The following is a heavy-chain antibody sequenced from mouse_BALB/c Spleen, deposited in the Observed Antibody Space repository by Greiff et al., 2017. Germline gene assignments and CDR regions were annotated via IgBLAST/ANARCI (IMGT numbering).Heavy chain of an antibody. CDR2: IDPANGNT. V-gene: IGHV14-3*02. D-gene: IGHD1-1*01. CDR3: AFHYYGSRYDY. J-gene: IGHJ2*01. CDR1: GFNIKDTY. Sequence: VQLKQSGAELVKPGASVKLSCTASGFNIKDTYMHWVKQRPEQGLEWIGRIDPANGNTKYDPKFQGKATITADTSSNTAYLQLSSLTSEDTAVDYCAFHYYGSRYDYWGQGTTLTVAS.